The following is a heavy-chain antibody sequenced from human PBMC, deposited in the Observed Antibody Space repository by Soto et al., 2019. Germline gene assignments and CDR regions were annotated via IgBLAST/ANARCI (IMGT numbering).Heavy chain of an antibody. D-gene: IGHD2-8*01. CDR2: IWYDGSNK. V-gene: IGHV3-33*01. J-gene: IGHJ4*02. CDR1: GFTFSSYG. Sequence: GGSLRLSCAASGFTFSSYGMHWVRQAPGKGLEWVAVIWYDGSNKYYADSVKGRFTISRDNSKNTLYLQMNSLRAEDTAVYYCARDLKIADINGVCDYWGQGTLVTVSS. CDR3: ARDLKIADINGVCDY.